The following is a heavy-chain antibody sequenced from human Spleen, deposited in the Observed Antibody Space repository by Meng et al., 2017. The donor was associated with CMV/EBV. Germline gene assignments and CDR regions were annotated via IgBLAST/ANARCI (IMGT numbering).Heavy chain of an antibody. CDR3: ARDRGIAAAGVYWYFDL. J-gene: IGHJ2*01. V-gene: IGHV1-18*04. CDR2: ISAYNGNT. Sequence: QVQLVQSGAEVRKPGASVKVSCKASGYTFTGFYMHWVRQAPGQGLEWMGWISAYNGNTNYAQKLQGRVTMTTDTSTSTAYMELRSLRSDDTAVYYCARDRGIAAAGVYWYFDLWGRGTLVTVSS. D-gene: IGHD6-13*01. CDR1: GYTFTGFY.